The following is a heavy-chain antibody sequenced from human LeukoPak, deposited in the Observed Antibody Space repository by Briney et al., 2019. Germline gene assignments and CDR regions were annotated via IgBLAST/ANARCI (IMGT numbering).Heavy chain of an antibody. CDR3: AKRGSDFRALEY. Sequence: GGSLRLSCAASRFAFSNYVMNWVRQPPGKGLEWVSSITDSRGATYYADSMKGRFTISRDNSKNTLYLQMTSLKAEDTAVYYCAKRGSDFRALEYWGQGTLVTVSS. D-gene: IGHD3-3*01. CDR1: RFAFSNYV. V-gene: IGHV3-23*01. CDR2: ITDSRGAT. J-gene: IGHJ4*02.